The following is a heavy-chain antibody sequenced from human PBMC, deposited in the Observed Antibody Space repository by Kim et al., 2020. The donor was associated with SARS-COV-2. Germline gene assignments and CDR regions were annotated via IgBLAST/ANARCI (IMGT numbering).Heavy chain of an antibody. CDR3: AKEEVDILTGYSGL. V-gene: IGHV3-30*18. CDR1: GFTFSSYG. CDR2: ISYDGSNK. D-gene: IGHD3-9*01. J-gene: IGHJ4*02. Sequence: SLRLSCAASGFTFSSYGMHWVRQAPGKGLEWVAVISYDGSNKYYADSVKGRFTISRDNSKNTLYLQMNSLRAEDTAVYYCAKEEVDILTGYSGLWGQG.